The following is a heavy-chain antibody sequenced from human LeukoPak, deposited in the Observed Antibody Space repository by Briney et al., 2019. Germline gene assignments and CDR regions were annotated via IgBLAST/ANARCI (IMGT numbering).Heavy chain of an antibody. CDR2: SDPEDGET. Sequence: PGASVKVSCKVSGYTLTELSMHWVRQAPGKGLEWMGGSDPEDGETIYAQKFQGRVTMTEDTSTDTAYMELSSLRSEDTAVYYCATGQHMARGVILGYWGQGTLVTVSS. J-gene: IGHJ4*02. CDR3: ATGQHMARGVILGY. CDR1: GYTLTELS. D-gene: IGHD3-10*01. V-gene: IGHV1-24*01.